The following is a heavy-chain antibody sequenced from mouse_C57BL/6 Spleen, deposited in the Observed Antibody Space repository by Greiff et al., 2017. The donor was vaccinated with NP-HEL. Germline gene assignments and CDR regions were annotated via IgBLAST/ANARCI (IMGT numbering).Heavy chain of an antibody. CDR2: INPGSGGT. Sequence: VQLQQSGAELVRPGTSVKVSCKASGYAFTNYLIEWVKQRPGQGLEWIGVINPGSGGTNYNEKFKGKATLTADTSSSTAYMQLRSLTSDDCAVYFCAKNYGDSLAYWGQGTLVTVSA. V-gene: IGHV1-54*01. CDR1: GYAFTNYL. D-gene: IGHD1-1*02. CDR3: AKNYGDSLAY. J-gene: IGHJ3*01.